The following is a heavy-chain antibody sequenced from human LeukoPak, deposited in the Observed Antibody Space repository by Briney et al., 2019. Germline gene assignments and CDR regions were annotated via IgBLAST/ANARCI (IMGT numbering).Heavy chain of an antibody. D-gene: IGHD2/OR15-2a*01. J-gene: IGHJ4*02. CDR2: IHYSGST. Sequence: KPSETLSLTCTVAGGSISGFYWSWLRQPPGKGLEWIGYIHYSGSTNYNPSLKSRVTISEDTSKNQSSLKLTSVTAADTAVYYCAREIEYSGYFDFWGQGTLVTVSS. CDR1: GGSISGFY. V-gene: IGHV4-59*01. CDR3: AREIEYSGYFDF.